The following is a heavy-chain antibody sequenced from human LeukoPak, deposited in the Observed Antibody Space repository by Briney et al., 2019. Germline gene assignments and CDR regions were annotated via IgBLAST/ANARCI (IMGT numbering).Heavy chain of an antibody. D-gene: IGHD6-19*01. J-gene: IGHJ6*03. CDR3: ARQNSSGWFYYYYYYMDV. CDR2: IYHSGST. V-gene: IGHV4-38-2*02. CDR1: GYSISSGYY. Sequence: PSETLSLTCTVSGYSISSGYYWGWIRQPPGKGLEWIGSIYHSGSTYYNPSLKSRVTISVDTSKNQFSLKLSSVTAADTAVYYCARQNSSGWFYYYYYYMDVWGKGTTVTISS.